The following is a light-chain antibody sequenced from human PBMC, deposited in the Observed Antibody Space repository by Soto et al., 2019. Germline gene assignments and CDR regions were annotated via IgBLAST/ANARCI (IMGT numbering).Light chain of an antibody. J-gene: IGKJ2*01. CDR1: QSVSSSY. CDR3: QQYASSPLYT. CDR2: GAS. V-gene: IGKV3-20*01. Sequence: EIVLTQSPGTLSLSPGERATLSCRASQSVSSSYLAWYQQKPGQAPRLLIYGASSMATGIPDRFSGSGSGTDFTLTISRLEPEYVVMYYGQQYASSPLYTFGQGTKLEIK.